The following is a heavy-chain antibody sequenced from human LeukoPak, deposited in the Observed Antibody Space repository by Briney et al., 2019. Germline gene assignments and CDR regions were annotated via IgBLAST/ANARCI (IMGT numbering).Heavy chain of an antibody. J-gene: IGHJ4*02. D-gene: IGHD3-22*01. Sequence: PSETLSLTCTVSGGSISSHYWSWIRQPPGKGLEWIGYIYYSGSTNYNPSLKSRVTISVDTSKNQFSLKLSSVTAADTAVYYCARVEGDTMIDYWGQGTLVTVSS. CDR1: GGSISSHY. CDR3: ARVEGDTMIDY. CDR2: IYYSGST. V-gene: IGHV4-59*11.